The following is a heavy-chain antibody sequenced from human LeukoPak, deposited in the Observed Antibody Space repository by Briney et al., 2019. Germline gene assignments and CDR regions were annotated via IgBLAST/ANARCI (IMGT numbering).Heavy chain of an antibody. J-gene: IGHJ3*02. CDR1: GFIFDDYG. CDR3: ARDTDYAGAFDI. V-gene: IGHV3-20*04. D-gene: IGHD3-16*01. Sequence: GGSLRLSCAASGFIFDDYGMSWVRQVPGKGLEWVSGINWNGRSIVYADSVKGRFTISRDNAKNSLYLQLHSLRAEDTAVYYCARDTDYAGAFDIWGQGTMVIVSS. CDR2: INWNGRSI.